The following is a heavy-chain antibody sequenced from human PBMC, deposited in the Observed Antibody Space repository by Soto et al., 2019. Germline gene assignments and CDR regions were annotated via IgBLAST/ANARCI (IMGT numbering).Heavy chain of an antibody. V-gene: IGHV4-39*01. D-gene: IGHD3-22*01. J-gene: IGHJ4*02. Sequence: PSETLSLTCPVSGGSSSGSSYYWGWIHQPPGKGRERIGSIYYSGSTYYNPSLKSRVTISVDTSKNQFSLKLSSVTAADTAVYYCARHGMDYYDSSGYYYSPYYFDYWGQGTLVTVSS. CDR2: IYYSGST. CDR1: GGSSSGSSYY. CDR3: ARHGMDYYDSSGYYYSPYYFDY.